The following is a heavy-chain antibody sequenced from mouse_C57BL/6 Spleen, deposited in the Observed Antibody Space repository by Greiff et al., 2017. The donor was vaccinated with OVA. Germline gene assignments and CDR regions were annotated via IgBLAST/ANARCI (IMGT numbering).Heavy chain of an antibody. V-gene: IGHV1-39*01. CDR3: AREKDYGSSPAWFAY. D-gene: IGHD1-1*01. CDR2: INTNYGTT. Sequence: VQLQQSGPELVKPGASVKISCKASGYSFTDYNMNWVKQSNGKSLEWIGVINTNYGTTSYNQKFKGKATLTVAQSSSTAYMQLNSLTSEDSAVYYCAREKDYGSSPAWFAYWGQGALVTVSA. J-gene: IGHJ3*01. CDR1: GYSFTDYN.